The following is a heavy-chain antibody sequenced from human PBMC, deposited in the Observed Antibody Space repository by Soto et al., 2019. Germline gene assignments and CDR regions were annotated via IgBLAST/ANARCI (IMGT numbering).Heavy chain of an antibody. J-gene: IGHJ5*02. CDR3: ARESAGSGKNNWFDP. CDR2: IHRTGST. D-gene: IGHD3-10*01. V-gene: IGHV4-59*01. CDR1: RGSISSYY. Sequence: SETLSLTCSVSRGSISSYYWSWVRQPPGKGLEWIGFIHRTGSTKYNPSLESRVTISVDTSQNQLSLRLSSVTAADAAVYYCARESAGSGKNNWFDPWGQGILVTVSS.